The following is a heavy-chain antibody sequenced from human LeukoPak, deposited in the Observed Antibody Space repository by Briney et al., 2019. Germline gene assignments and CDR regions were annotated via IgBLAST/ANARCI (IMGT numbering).Heavy chain of an antibody. CDR1: GGSFSGYY. J-gene: IGHJ4*02. D-gene: IGHD5-24*01. CDR2: INHSGST. CDR3: ARHRRGGRWLQGYYFDY. Sequence: SETLSLTCAVYGGSFSGYYWSWIRQPPGKGLEWIREINHSGSTNYNPSLKSRVTISVDTSKYQFSLKLSSVTAADTAVYYCARHRRGGRWLQGYYFDYWGQGTLVTVSS. V-gene: IGHV4-34*01.